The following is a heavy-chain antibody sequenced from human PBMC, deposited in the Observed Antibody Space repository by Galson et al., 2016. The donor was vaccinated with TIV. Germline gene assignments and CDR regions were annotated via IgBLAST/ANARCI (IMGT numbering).Heavy chain of an antibody. Sequence: SLRLSCAASGFTFSSYALTWVRQAPGKGLEWVSAISGGGGSSYYGDSVKGRFTISRDNSEKMLYLQMNSLRDEDTAVYYYAKVPSSGFSYYYGIDVWGQGTTVTAS. CDR3: AKVPSSGFSYYYGIDV. D-gene: IGHD3-22*01. CDR1: GFTFSSYA. J-gene: IGHJ6*02. V-gene: IGHV3-23*01. CDR2: ISGGGGSS.